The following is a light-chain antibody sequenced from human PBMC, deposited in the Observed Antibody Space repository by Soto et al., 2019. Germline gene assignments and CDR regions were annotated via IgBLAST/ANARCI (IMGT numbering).Light chain of an antibody. J-gene: IGKJ5*01. Sequence: EVGMTQSASALSVNQGERATLSCRAGQGVTTNFAWYQQKSGQSPRLLIYDVSIRATGVPARFSGTGSETDFTLTISGLQSEDSAVYFCQQYNNWPFSFGQRTRLEIK. CDR2: DVS. CDR3: QQYNNWPFS. CDR1: QGVTTN. V-gene: IGKV3-15*01.